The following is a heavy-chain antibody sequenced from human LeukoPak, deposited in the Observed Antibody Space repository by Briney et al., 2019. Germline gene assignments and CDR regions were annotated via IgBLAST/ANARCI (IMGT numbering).Heavy chain of an antibody. V-gene: IGHV1-2*02. CDR1: PYTLSGYH. CDR3: ATRIAGAGSPVYYFDY. Sequence: ASVNVSCKASPYTLSGYHMHGVGQAPGQGLEWMGWINPKSGVTNYAQKFQGRVTMTWDTSINTTFMELSRLRSEDTAVYYCATRIAGAGSPVYYFDYWGQGTLVTVSS. CDR2: INPKSGVT. D-gene: IGHD6-19*01. J-gene: IGHJ4*02.